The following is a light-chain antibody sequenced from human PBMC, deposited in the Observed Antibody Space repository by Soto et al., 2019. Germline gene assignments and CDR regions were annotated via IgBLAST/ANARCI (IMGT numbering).Light chain of an antibody. J-gene: IGLJ3*02. Sequence: QSVLTQPPSVSAAPGQRVTISCSGSSSNIPNNYVSWYQQLPGTGPKLLIYSDNQRPSGIPDRFSGSKSGTSASLAISGLQYEDEADYHCAAWDDSLNGPVFGGGTKLTVL. CDR1: SSNIPNNY. V-gene: IGLV1-44*01. CDR3: AAWDDSLNGPV. CDR2: SDN.